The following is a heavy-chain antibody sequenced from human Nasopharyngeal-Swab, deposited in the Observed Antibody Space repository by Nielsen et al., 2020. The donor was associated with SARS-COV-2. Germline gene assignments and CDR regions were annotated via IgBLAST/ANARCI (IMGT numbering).Heavy chain of an antibody. CDR1: GFIFNDYA. V-gene: IGHV3-9*01. Sequence: GGSLRLSCAASGFIFNDYAMHWVRQSPGKGLEWVAYISWNSGRIGYAASVRGRFTISRDNARKSLYLQLNGLRAADSALYYCAKDLTRGDFVTSNAFDIWGQGTVVTVSS. CDR3: AKDLTRGDFVTSNAFDI. J-gene: IGHJ3*02. D-gene: IGHD2-21*02. CDR2: ISWNSGRI.